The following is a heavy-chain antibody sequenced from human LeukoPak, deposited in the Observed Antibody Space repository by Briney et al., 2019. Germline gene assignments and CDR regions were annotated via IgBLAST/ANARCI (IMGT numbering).Heavy chain of an antibody. J-gene: IGHJ3*02. D-gene: IGHD3-10*02. CDR1: GGSISSGSYY. CDR2: IYTSGST. Sequence: SETLSLTCTVSGGSISSGSYYWSWIRQPAGKGLEWIGRIYTSGSTNYNPSLKSRVTISVDTSKNQFSLKLSSVTAADTAVYYCARGSRITMIGGDAFDIWGQGTMVTVSS. CDR3: ARGSRITMIGGDAFDI. V-gene: IGHV4-61*02.